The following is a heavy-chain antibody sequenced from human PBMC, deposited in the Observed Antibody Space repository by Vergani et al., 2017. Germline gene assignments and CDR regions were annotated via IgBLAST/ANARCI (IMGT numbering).Heavy chain of an antibody. CDR2: MDYSGST. CDR1: GDSVISTDYH. Sequence: QVQLQESGPGLVKPSETLSLTCTVSGDSVISTDYHWGWIRHPPGKGLELIGSMDYSGSTSYNPSLESRISISFETPKNQFSLRLTSVTAADTAVYYCASKRGACRAAYCHSYDFWGPGTLVGVSS. CDR3: ASKRGACRAAYCHSYDF. J-gene: IGHJ4*02. V-gene: IGHV4-39*01. D-gene: IGHD2-15*01.